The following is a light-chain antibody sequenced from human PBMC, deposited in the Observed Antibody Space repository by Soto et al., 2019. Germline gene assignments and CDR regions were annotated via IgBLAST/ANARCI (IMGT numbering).Light chain of an antibody. Sequence: SYELTQPPSVSVSPGQTASITCSGDKWGDKYACWYQQKPGQSPVLVIYQDSKRPSGIPERFSGSNSRNPATLTTSGTQAMDAADYSCQAWDSSTHVVFGGGTKLTVL. CDR2: QDS. CDR1: KWGDKY. J-gene: IGLJ2*01. CDR3: QAWDSSTHVV. V-gene: IGLV3-1*01.